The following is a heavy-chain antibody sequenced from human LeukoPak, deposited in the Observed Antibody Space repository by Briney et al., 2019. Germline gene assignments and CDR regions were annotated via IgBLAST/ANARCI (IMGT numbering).Heavy chain of an antibody. Sequence: ETLSLTCTVSGGSISSYYWSWARQAPGKGLEWVSAISGSGGSTYYADSVKGRFTISRDNSKNTLYLQMNSLRAEDTAVYYCAKAPTAGLFGNRYFDYWGQGTLVTVSS. CDR1: GGSISSYY. V-gene: IGHV3-23*01. D-gene: IGHD3-22*01. CDR3: AKAPTAGLFGNRYFDY. CDR2: ISGSGGST. J-gene: IGHJ4*02.